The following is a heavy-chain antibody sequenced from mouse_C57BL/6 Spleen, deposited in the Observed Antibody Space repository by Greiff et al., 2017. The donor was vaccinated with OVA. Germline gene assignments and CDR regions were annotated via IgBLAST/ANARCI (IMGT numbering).Heavy chain of an antibody. CDR1: GYSFTGYY. V-gene: IGHV1-42*01. J-gene: IGHJ3*01. Sequence: EVKLVESGPELVKPGASVKISCKASGYSFTGYYMNWVKQSPEKSLEWIGEINPSTGGTTYNQKFKAKATLTVDKSSSTAYMQLKSLTSEDSAVYYCARVGSSPWFAYWGQGTLVTVSA. CDR2: INPSTGGT. D-gene: IGHD1-1*01. CDR3: ARVGSSPWFAY.